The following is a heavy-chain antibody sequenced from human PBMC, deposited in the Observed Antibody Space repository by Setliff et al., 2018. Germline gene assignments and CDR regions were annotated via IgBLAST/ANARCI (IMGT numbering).Heavy chain of an antibody. Sequence: GGSLRLSCAASGFTFSSYAMHWVRQAPGKGLKWVAVISYDGSNKYYADSVKGRFTISRDNSKNTLYLQMNSLRAEDTAAYYCARDRGGKFGSSGWSYFDYWGQGTLVTVSS. V-gene: IGHV3-30*04. CDR1: GFTFSSYA. CDR3: ARDRGGKFGSSGWSYFDY. CDR2: ISYDGSNK. J-gene: IGHJ4*02. D-gene: IGHD6-19*01.